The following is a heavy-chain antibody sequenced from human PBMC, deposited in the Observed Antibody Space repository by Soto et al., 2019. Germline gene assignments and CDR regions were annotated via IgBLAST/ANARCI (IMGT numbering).Heavy chain of an antibody. CDR1: GYTFTSYG. J-gene: IGHJ4*02. V-gene: IGHV1-18*04. CDR2: ISAYNGNT. D-gene: IGHD6-13*01. Sequence: GASVKVSCKASGYTFTSYGISWVRQAPGQGLEWMGWISAYNGNTNYAQKLQGRVTMTTDTSTSTAYMELRSLRSDDTAVYHCARVRGYSSSWPFDYWGQGTLVTVSS. CDR3: ARVRGYSSSWPFDY.